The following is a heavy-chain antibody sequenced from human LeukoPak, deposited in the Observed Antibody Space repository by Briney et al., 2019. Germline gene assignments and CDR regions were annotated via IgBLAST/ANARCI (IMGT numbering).Heavy chain of an antibody. Sequence: GGSLRLSCEGSGFSFSAYNMNWVRQAPGRGLESISYISSSSATIFYADSVKGRFTISRDNSKNTLYLQMNSLRAEDTAVYYCAKKLHSGYDRNSDYYFDYWGQGTLVTVSS. V-gene: IGHV3-48*01. CDR1: GFSFSAYN. D-gene: IGHD5-12*01. CDR2: ISSSSATI. CDR3: AKKLHSGYDRNSDYYFDY. J-gene: IGHJ4*02.